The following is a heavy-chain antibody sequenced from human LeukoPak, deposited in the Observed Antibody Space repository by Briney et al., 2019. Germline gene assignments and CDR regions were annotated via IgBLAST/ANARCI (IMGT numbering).Heavy chain of an antibody. V-gene: IGHV3-21*01. CDR1: GFTFSSYS. CDR2: ISSSSYI. D-gene: IGHD2-2*01. CDR3: ARCGMPYYYYYMDV. J-gene: IGHJ6*03. Sequence: KSGGSLRLSCAASGFTFSSYSMNWVRQAPGKGLEWVSSISSSSYIYYADSVKGRFTISRDNAKNSLYLQMNSLRAEDTAVYYCARCGMPYYYYYMDVWGKGTTVTLSS.